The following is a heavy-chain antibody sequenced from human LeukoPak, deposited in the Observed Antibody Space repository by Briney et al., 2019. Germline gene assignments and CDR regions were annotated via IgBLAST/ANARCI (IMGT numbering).Heavy chain of an antibody. J-gene: IGHJ4*02. D-gene: IGHD4-17*01. V-gene: IGHV4-34*01. CDR1: GGSFSGYY. CDR3: AREHDYAIDY. CDR2: INHSGST. Sequence: PSETLSLTCAVYGGSFSGYYWSWIRQPPGKGLEWIGEINHSGSTNYNPSLKSRVTISVDTSKNQFSLKLSSVTAADTAVYYCAREHDYAIDYWGQGTLVTVSS.